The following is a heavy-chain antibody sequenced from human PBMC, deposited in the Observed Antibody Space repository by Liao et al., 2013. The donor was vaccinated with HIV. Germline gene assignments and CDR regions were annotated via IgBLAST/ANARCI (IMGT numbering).Heavy chain of an antibody. D-gene: IGHD3-3*01. CDR1: GGSISSSSYY. J-gene: IGHJ4*02. V-gene: IGHV4-39*07. Sequence: QVQLQESGPGLVKPSETLSLTCTVSGGSISSSSYYWGWIRQPPGKGLEWIGSIYYSGSTNYNPSLKSRVTMSVDTSKNQFSLKLSSVTAADTAVYYCARGTIFGPDYWGQGTLVTVSS. CDR2: IYYSGST. CDR3: ARGTIFGPDY.